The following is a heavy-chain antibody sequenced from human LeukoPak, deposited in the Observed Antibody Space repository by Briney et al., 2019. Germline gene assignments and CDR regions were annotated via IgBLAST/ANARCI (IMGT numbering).Heavy chain of an antibody. J-gene: IGHJ4*02. CDR1: ALVFSSYA. CDR3: AKDRRGALGTSGCFDH. D-gene: IGHD2-2*01. Sequence: RSLRLSCAASALVFSSYAMHWVRQAPGKGLEWVAIISFDGANTYYADSVKGRFTISRDNSKDTLYLQMNSLRSGDTSVYYCAKDRRGALGTSGCFDHWGQGTLVTVSS. V-gene: IGHV3-30-3*01. CDR2: ISFDGANT.